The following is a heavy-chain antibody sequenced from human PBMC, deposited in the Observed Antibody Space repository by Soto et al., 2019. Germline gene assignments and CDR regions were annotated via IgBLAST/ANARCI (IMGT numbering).Heavy chain of an antibody. V-gene: IGHV3-23*01. CDR3: ATGRKMGY. J-gene: IGHJ4*02. D-gene: IGHD7-27*01. CDR2: ISGSGDST. Sequence: EVQLLESGGALVQPGGSLRLSCAASGFTFSNYGMTWVRQAPGKGLEWVSTISGSGDSTYYADSVKGRSTISRDNTKNTLYLQMNRMRADDTAVYYWATGRKMGYWGQGTQVIVSS. CDR1: GFTFSNYG.